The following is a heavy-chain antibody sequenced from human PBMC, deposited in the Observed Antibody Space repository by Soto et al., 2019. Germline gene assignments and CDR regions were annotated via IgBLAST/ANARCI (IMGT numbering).Heavy chain of an antibody. CDR2: TYYRSRWFN. V-gene: IGHV6-1*01. CDR1: GDSVTSNRAT. CDR3: VRLVGNSWLDS. D-gene: IGHD2-21*01. J-gene: IGHJ5*01. Sequence: QVQLQQSGPGLVKPSQTLSLTCAISGDSVTSNRATWDWIRQSPSRGLEWLGRTYYRSRWFNDYALIVQARIPSTPDTSNKHVSLQVVSVAADDTAVYYCVRLVGNSWLDSWGQGTRVTVSS.